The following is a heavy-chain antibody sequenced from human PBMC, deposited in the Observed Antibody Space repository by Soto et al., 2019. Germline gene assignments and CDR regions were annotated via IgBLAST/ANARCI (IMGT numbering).Heavy chain of an antibody. CDR2: ISGSGIST. CDR3: AKPPVITASYYYYDMDV. Sequence: EAQLSESGGGLVQPGGSLRPSCAASGFTFSTYPMSWVRQAPGKGLEWVSGISGSGISTYYADSVKGRFTISRDNSKNTVFLQMNSLRAEDTAVYYCAKPPVITASYYYYDMDVWGQGTTVTVSS. V-gene: IGHV3-23*01. D-gene: IGHD4-4*01. J-gene: IGHJ6*02. CDR1: GFTFSTYP.